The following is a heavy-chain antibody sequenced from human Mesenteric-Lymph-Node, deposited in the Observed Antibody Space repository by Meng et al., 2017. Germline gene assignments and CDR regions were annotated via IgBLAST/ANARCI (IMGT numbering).Heavy chain of an antibody. CDR1: GFTFSSYS. CDR3: AREECGSCSYYYYGMDV. V-gene: IGHV3-21*01. Sequence: GESLKISCAASGFTFSSYSMNWVRQAPGKGLEWVSSISSSSSYIYYADSVKGRFTISRDNAKNSLYLQMNSLRAEDTAVYYCAREECGSCSYYYYGMDVWGQGTTVTVSS. J-gene: IGHJ6*02. D-gene: IGHD2-15*01. CDR2: ISSSSSYI.